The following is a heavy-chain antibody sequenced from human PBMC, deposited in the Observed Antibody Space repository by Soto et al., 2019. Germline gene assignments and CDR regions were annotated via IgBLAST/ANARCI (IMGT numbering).Heavy chain of an antibody. Sequence: QVQLVESGGGVVQPGRSLRLACAASGFTFSSYGMHWVRQAPGKGLEWVAVISYDGSNKYYADSVKGRFTISRDNSKNTLYLQMNSLRAEDTAVYYCAKEHQAYYGMDVWGQGTTVTVSS. J-gene: IGHJ6*02. V-gene: IGHV3-30*18. CDR1: GFTFSSYG. CDR3: AKEHQAYYGMDV. CDR2: ISYDGSNK.